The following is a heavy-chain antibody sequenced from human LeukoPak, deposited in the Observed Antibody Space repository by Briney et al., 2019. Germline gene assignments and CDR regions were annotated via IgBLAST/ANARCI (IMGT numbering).Heavy chain of an antibody. CDR2: INGDGSDP. CDR3: ARGGSYGGYHSY. CDR1: GFTFSTSW. Sequence: PGGSLRLSCEASGFTFSTSWMYWVRQAPGKGLEWVSRINGDGSDPSYADFVKGRFTISRDNAKNSLYLQMNSLRAEDTALYYCARGGSYGGYHSYWGQGTLVTVSS. V-gene: IGHV3-74*01. J-gene: IGHJ4*02. D-gene: IGHD4-23*01.